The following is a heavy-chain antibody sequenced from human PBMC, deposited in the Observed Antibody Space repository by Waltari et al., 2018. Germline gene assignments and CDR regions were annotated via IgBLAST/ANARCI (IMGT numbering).Heavy chain of an antibody. Sequence: QVQLQESGPGLVKPSQTLSLTCTVSGGSISSGDYYWSWIRQSPGKGLEWIGYIYYSGSTNYNPSLKSRVTISVDTSKNQFSLNLSSVTAADTAVYFCARYSWSYSGSSAINWFDPWGQGTLVTV. CDR1: GGSISSGDYY. CDR2: IYYSGST. D-gene: IGHD6-6*01. CDR3: ARYSWSYSGSSAINWFDP. V-gene: IGHV4-30-4*08. J-gene: IGHJ5*02.